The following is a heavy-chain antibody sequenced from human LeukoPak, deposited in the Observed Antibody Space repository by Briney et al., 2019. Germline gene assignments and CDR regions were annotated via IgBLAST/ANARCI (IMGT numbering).Heavy chain of an antibody. CDR2: TNTDGSST. CDR1: GFTFSSYW. D-gene: IGHD4-23*01. V-gene: IGHV3-74*03. Sequence: GGSLRLSCAASGFTFSSYWMHWVRQAPGKGLVWVSGTNTDGSSTMYADSVKGRFTIARDNAKNTLYPQMNSLRAEDTAVYYCYGANVEHWGQGTLVTVSS. J-gene: IGHJ1*01. CDR3: YGANVEH.